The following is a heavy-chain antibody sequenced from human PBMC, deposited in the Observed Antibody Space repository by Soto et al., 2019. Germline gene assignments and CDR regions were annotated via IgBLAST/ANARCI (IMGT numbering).Heavy chain of an antibody. CDR2: IYYSGST. V-gene: IGHV4-39*01. Sequence: QLQLQESGPGLVKPSETLSLTCTVSGGSISSSSYYWGWIRQPPGKGLEWIGSIYYSGSTYYNPSLKSRVTISVDTSKNQFSLKLSSVTAADTAVYYCASGIAAAGDGPREYYYYGMDVWGQGTTVTVSS. CDR1: GGSISSSSYY. CDR3: ASGIAAAGDGPREYYYYGMDV. J-gene: IGHJ6*02. D-gene: IGHD6-13*01.